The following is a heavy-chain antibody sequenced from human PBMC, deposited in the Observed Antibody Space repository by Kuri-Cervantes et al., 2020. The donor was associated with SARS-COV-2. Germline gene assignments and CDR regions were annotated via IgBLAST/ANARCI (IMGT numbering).Heavy chain of an antibody. CDR2: ISAYNGNT. J-gene: IGHJ3*02. V-gene: IGHV1-18*01. Sequence: ASVKVSCKASGYTFTSYGISWVRQAPGQGLEWMGWISAYNGNTNYAQKFQGRITMTRDTSISTAYMELSRLRSDDTAVYYCARAGSTPAFLEWLSPDALDIWGQGTMVTVSS. CDR3: ARAGSTPAFLEWLSPDALDI. CDR1: GYTFTSYG. D-gene: IGHD3-3*02.